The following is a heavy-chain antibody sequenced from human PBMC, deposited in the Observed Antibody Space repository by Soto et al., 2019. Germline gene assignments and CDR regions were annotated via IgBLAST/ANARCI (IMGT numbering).Heavy chain of an antibody. CDR3: ATTLRPPLLWFGELFQNDAFDI. Sequence: GGSLRLSCAASGFTFSSYAMSWVRQAPGKGLEWVSAISGSGGSTYYADSVKGRFTISRDNSKNTLYLQMNSLRAEDTAVYYCATTLRPPLLWFGELFQNDAFDIWGQGTKVTVSS. V-gene: IGHV3-23*01. D-gene: IGHD3-10*01. J-gene: IGHJ3*02. CDR1: GFTFSSYA. CDR2: ISGSGGST.